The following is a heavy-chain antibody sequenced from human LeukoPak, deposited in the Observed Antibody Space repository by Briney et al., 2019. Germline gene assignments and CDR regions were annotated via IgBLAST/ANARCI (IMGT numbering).Heavy chain of an antibody. Sequence: GASVKVSSKASGFTLTGYYMHWVRQDPRQGLQWMGWIKPNSGDTDYAQKFQGRVTMTRDTSISTVYMELSSLRSDDTAVYYCARADSVPAGDYHYWYMDVWGKGTTVTVSS. J-gene: IGHJ6*03. CDR2: IKPNSGDT. V-gene: IGHV1-2*02. CDR1: GFTLTGYY. CDR3: ARADSVPAGDYHYWYMDV. D-gene: IGHD2-2*01.